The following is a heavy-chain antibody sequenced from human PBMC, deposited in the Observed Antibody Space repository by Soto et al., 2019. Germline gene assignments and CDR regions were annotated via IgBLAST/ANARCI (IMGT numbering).Heavy chain of an antibody. V-gene: IGHV1-69*06. CDR2: IISIFGTA. D-gene: IGHD3-22*01. Sequence: QVQLVQSGAEVKKPGSSMKVSCQASGGTFTYSAITWVRQTPGQGLGWMGGIISIFGTANYAQKFQGRVTIVADKSTSTAYMEMSRLLSEDTAVYYCAIENRYYSESTDYAREAFDVWGHGPMVTVTS. J-gene: IGHJ3*01. CDR1: GGTFTYSA. CDR3: AIENRYYSESTDYAREAFDV.